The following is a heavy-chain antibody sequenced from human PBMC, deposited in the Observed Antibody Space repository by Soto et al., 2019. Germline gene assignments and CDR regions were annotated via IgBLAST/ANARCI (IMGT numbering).Heavy chain of an antibody. D-gene: IGHD6-6*01. V-gene: IGHV1-18*01. CDR3: AREAPTTRYRRSSVDY. Sequence: QVHLVQSGAEVKKPGASVKVSCKASGYTFTSYGISWVRQAPGQGLEWMGWISAYNGNTNYAQKLQGRVTMTTDTSTRTAYMELRSLRSDDTAVYYCAREAPTTRYRRSSVDYGDQGTLVTVSS. CDR2: ISAYNGNT. CDR1: GYTFTSYG. J-gene: IGHJ4*02.